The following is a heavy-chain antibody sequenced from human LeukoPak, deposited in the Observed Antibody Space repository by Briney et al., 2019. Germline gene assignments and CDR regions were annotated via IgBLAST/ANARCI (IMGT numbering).Heavy chain of an antibody. CDR2: IYYSGST. D-gene: IGHD6-13*01. V-gene: IGHV4-39*01. CDR3: ARLEGYSSSWYDTGFDY. CDR1: GVSISSSSYY. J-gene: IGHJ4*02. Sequence: PSETLSLTCTVSGVSISSSSYYWGGIRQPPGKGLEWIGSIYYSGSTYYNPSLKSRVTISVDTSKNQFSLKLSSVTAADTAVYYCARLEGYSSSWYDTGFDYWGQGTLVTVSS.